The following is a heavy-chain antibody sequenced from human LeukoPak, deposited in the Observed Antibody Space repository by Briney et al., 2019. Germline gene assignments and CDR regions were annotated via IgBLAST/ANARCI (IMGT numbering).Heavy chain of an antibody. J-gene: IGHJ6*02. CDR2: TIPIFGTA. CDR1: GGTFSSYA. CDR3: AREGSSSWSYYYYGMDV. D-gene: IGHD6-13*01. V-gene: IGHV1-69*13. Sequence: SVKVSCKASGGTFSSYAISWVRQAPGQGLEWMGGTIPIFGTANYAQKFQGRVTITADESTSTAYMELSSLRSEDTAVYYCAREGSSSWSYYYYGMDVWGQGTTVTVSS.